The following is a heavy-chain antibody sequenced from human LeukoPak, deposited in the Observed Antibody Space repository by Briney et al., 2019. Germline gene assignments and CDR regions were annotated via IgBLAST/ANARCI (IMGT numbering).Heavy chain of an antibody. CDR3: ASIGQLVLKEAFDI. CDR1: GGSISSGGYY. Sequence: PSETLSLTCTVSGGSISSGGYYWSWIRQPPGKGLEWIGYIYHSGSTYYNPSLKSRVTISVDRSKNQFSLKLSSVTAADTAVYYCASIGQLVLKEAFDIWGQGTMVTVSS. CDR2: IYHSGST. D-gene: IGHD6-6*01. J-gene: IGHJ3*02. V-gene: IGHV4-30-2*01.